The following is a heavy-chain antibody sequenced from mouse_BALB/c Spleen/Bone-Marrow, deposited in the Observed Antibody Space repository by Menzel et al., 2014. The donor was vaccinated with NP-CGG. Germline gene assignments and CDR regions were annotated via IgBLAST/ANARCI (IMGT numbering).Heavy chain of an antibody. CDR3: ARGDDYVSWFAY. D-gene: IGHD2-4*01. V-gene: IGHV5-6-3*01. Sequence: EVMLVESGGGLVQPGGSLKLSCAASGFTFSSYGMSWVRQTPDKRLEFVATINTNGGDTYYPDNVKGRFTISRDNAKNTLYLQMSSLKSEDTAMYYCARGDDYVSWFAYWGQGTLVTVSA. CDR2: INTNGGDT. J-gene: IGHJ3*01. CDR1: GFTFSSYG.